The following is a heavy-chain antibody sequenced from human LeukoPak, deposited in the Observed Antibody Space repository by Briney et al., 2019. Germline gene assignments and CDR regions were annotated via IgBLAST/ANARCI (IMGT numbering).Heavy chain of an antibody. CDR3: AKFGIRGCSSSTRCYTSFFYYGMDV. J-gene: IGHJ6*02. Sequence: GESLKISCKGSGYSFQDYWIGWVRQMPGKGPGLMGRIFPHGSDTKYRPSFEGQVAISVDKSISTAYVQWGSLRVSDTAIYYCAKFGIRGCSSSTRCYTSFFYYGMDVWGQGTTVTVSS. V-gene: IGHV5-51*01. CDR1: GYSFQDYW. D-gene: IGHD2-2*02. CDR2: IFPHGSDT.